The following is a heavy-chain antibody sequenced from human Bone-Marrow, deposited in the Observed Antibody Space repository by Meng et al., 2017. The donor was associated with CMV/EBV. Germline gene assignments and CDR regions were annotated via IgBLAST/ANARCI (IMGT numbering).Heavy chain of an antibody. Sequence: GESLKISCAASGFTFSNYAMHWVRQAPGKGLEWVAVMSYDGSDRYYADSVKGRFTISRDNSKNTLSLQMNSLRTEDTAVYYCARALYQTQMIFSVGNHYYFYAMDVWGQGTTITVSS. CDR3: ARALYQTQMIFSVGNHYYFYAMDV. J-gene: IGHJ6*02. CDR1: GFTFSNYA. V-gene: IGHV3-30*04. CDR2: MSYDGSDR. D-gene: IGHD3/OR15-3a*01.